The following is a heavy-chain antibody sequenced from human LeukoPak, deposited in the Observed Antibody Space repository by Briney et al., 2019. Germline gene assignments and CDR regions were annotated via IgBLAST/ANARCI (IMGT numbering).Heavy chain of an antibody. CDR2: IYYSGST. J-gene: IGHJ5*02. V-gene: IGHV4-59*11. D-gene: IGHD3-22*01. CDR1: GGSISSHY. CDR3: ARDNYYYDSSGYFQGINLFDP. Sequence: SETLSVTCTVSGGSISSHYWSWIRQPRGKGLEWIGYIYYSGSTNYNPSLKSRVTISVDTSKNQFSLKLSSVTAADTAVYYCARDNYYYDSSGYFQGINLFDPWGQGTLVTVSS.